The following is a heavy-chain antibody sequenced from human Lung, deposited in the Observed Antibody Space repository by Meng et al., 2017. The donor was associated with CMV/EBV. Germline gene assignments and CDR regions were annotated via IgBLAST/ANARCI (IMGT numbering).Heavy chain of an antibody. Sequence: SVXDSXXASGYTFTSYGISWVRQAPGQGLEWMGWISAYNGNTNYAQKLQGRVTMTTDTSTSTAYMELRSLRSDDPAVYYCARDRVGRRFLEWLGLHYWGQGTXVTVSS. D-gene: IGHD3-3*01. CDR1: GYTFTSYG. V-gene: IGHV1-18*01. CDR2: ISAYNGNT. CDR3: ARDRVGRRFLEWLGLHY. J-gene: IGHJ4*02.